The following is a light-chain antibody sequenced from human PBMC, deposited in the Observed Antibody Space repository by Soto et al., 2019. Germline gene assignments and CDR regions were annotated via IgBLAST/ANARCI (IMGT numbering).Light chain of an antibody. CDR2: GAS. CDR1: QSISSN. CDR3: QQYGSSPRT. Sequence: EIVMTQSPATLSVSLWERATLSCMASQSISSNLAWYQQKPGQAPRLLIYGASTRATGIPDRFSGSGSGTDFTLTISRLEPEDFAVYYCQQYGSSPRTFGQGTKVDIK. J-gene: IGKJ1*01. V-gene: IGKV3-20*01.